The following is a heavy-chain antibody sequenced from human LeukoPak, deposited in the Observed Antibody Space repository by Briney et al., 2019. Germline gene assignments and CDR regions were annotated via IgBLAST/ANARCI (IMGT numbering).Heavy chain of an antibody. CDR1: GFTFSSYG. D-gene: IGHD6-13*01. V-gene: IGHV3-30*18. J-gene: IGHJ4*02. Sequence: GGSLRLSCAASGFTFSSYGMHWVRQAPGKGLEWVAAISYDGSNRYYADSLKGRFTISRDNSKNTLYLQMSSLRVEDTAAYYCAKDGSQGSRWTYFDCWGQGTLVTVSS. CDR3: AKDGSQGSRWTYFDC. CDR2: ISYDGSNR.